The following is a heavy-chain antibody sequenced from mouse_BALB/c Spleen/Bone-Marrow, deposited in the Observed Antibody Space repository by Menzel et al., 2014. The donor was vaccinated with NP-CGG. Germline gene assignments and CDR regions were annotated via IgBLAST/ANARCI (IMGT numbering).Heavy chain of an antibody. CDR1: GYSFTDYF. CDR3: GRSGGSSYVFAY. Sequence: VQLQQSGPELVKPGASVKISCKASGYSFTDYFMNWVKQSHGKILEWIGRINPYNGDTFYNQKFKGKATLTVDKSSSTAHMELLSLTSEDSAVHYCGRSGGSSYVFAYWGQGTLVTVSA. CDR2: INPYNGDT. V-gene: IGHV1-37*01. D-gene: IGHD1-1*01. J-gene: IGHJ3*01.